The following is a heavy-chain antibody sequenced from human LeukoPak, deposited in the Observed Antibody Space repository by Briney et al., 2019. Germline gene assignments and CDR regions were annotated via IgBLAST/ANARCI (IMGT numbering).Heavy chain of an antibody. CDR3: ARGDIVANEGFDY. J-gene: IGHJ4*02. V-gene: IGHV3-21*01. CDR1: GFTFSSYS. CDR2: ISSSSSYI. D-gene: IGHD5-12*01. Sequence: GGSLRLSCAASGFTFSSYSMNWVRQAPGKGLEWVSSISSSSSYIYYADSVKGRFTISRDNAKNSLYLQMNSLRAEDTAVYYCARGDIVANEGFDYWGQRTLVTVSS.